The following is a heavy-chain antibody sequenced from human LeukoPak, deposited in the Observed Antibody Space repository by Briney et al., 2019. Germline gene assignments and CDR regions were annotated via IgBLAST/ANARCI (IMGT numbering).Heavy chain of an antibody. Sequence: SETLSLTCTVSGGSISSGGYYWSWIRQHPGEGLEWIGYIYYSGSTYYNPSLKSRVTISVDTSKNQFSLKLSSVTAADTAVYYCVRENYSSGWYGIIDYWGQGTLVTVSS. V-gene: IGHV4-31*03. CDR2: IYYSGST. D-gene: IGHD6-19*01. CDR3: VRENYSSGWYGIIDY. CDR1: GGSISSGGYY. J-gene: IGHJ4*02.